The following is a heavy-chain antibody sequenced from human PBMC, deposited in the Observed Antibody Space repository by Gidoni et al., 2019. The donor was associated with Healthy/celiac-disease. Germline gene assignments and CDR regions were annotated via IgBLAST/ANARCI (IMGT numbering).Heavy chain of an antibody. V-gene: IGHV2-70*15. J-gene: IGHJ3*02. D-gene: IGHD6-19*01. CDR1: GFSLSTSGMC. CDR2: IDWDDDK. Sequence: QVTLRESGPALVKPTQTLTLTCTFSGFSLSTSGMCVSWIRQPPGKALEWLARIDWDDDKYYSTSLKTRLTISKDTSKNQVVLTMTNMDPVDTATYYCARTLLAVAGSRDAFDIWGQGTMVIVSS. CDR3: ARTLLAVAGSRDAFDI.